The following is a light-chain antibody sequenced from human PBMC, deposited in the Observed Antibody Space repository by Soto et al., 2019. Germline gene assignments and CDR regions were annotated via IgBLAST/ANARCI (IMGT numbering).Light chain of an antibody. CDR1: SSIIETHD. V-gene: IGLV1-47*02. CDR3: VTWDDSLSGVV. J-gene: IGLJ2*01. CDR2: SND. Sequence: QLVLTQPPSASGTPGQRVTISCSGSSSIIETHDIYWHQQLPGSAPKLLIYSNDQRPSGVPDRFSASKSGTSASLAISGLRSEDEAEYFCVTWDDSLSGVVFGGGTKLTVL.